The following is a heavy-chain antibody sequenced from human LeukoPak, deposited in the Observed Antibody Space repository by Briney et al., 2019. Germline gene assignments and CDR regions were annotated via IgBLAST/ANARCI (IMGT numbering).Heavy chain of an antibody. CDR1: GYTFTNYH. CDR3: ARTTSFTASGYDY. Sequence: GASVKVSCKASGYTFTNYHINWVRQAPGQGLEWMGWMNPNNGDSGYAQKFQGRVTITRDTSKSTSYMELRSLRSEDTAVYFCARTTSFTASGYDYWGQGTLVTVSS. CDR2: MNPNNGDS. J-gene: IGHJ4*02. D-gene: IGHD6-25*01. V-gene: IGHV1-8*03.